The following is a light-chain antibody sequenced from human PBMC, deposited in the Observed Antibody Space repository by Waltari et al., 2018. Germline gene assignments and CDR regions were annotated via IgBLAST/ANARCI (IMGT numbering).Light chain of an antibody. J-gene: IGLJ2*01. CDR2: EVT. V-gene: IGLV2-8*01. CDR3: NSYAGRNRLGV. Sequence: QSALTQPPSASGSPGQPVTISCTGTSSDVGGYNYVSWYQQHPGKAPKLIIYEVTKRPSGVPYRCSGAKSGNTASLTVSGLQADDEADYYCNSYAGRNRLGVFGGGTKVTVL. CDR1: SSDVGGYNY.